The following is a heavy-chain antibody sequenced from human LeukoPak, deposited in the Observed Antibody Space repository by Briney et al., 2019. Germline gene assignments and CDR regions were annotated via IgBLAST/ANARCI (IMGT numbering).Heavy chain of an antibody. Sequence: GGSLRLSCVASGFSFNTFALTWVRQAPGKGLEWVSTISDYPHYTDSVRGRFTISRDNSRKTVFLQMNSLTPEDAATYYCTKDSQGSYDGFWYGTYGMDVWGQGTTVTVSS. CDR2: ISDYP. CDR3: TKDSQGSYDGFWYGTYGMDV. CDR1: GFSFNTFA. D-gene: IGHD3-16*01. V-gene: IGHV3-23*05. J-gene: IGHJ6*02.